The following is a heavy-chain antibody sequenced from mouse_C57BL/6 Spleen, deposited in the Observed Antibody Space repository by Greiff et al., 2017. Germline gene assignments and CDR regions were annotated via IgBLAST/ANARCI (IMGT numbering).Heavy chain of an antibody. D-gene: IGHD4-1*01. J-gene: IGHJ4*01. V-gene: IGHV5-4*01. CDR1: GFTFSSYA. CDR2: ISDGGSYT. CDR3: AREGPGRAMDY. Sequence: DVKLVESGGGLVKPGGSLKLSCAASGFTFSSYAMSWVRQTPEKRLEWVATISDGGSYTYYPDNVKGRFTISRDNAKNNLYLQMSHLKSEDTAMYYCAREGPGRAMDYWGQGTSVTVSS.